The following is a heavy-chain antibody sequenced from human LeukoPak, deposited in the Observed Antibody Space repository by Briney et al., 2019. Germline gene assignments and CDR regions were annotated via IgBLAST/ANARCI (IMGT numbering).Heavy chain of an antibody. CDR1: GFTFSGFW. CDR3: ARNGRSLDY. V-gene: IGHV3-7*01. Sequence: GGSLRLSCAASGFTFSGFWMSWVRQAPGKGLEWVASIKVDGSETYYVDSVKGRFTISRDNANNSLFLQMSSLRAEDTAVYYCARNGRSLDYWGQGTLVTVSS. D-gene: IGHD2-15*01. CDR2: IKVDGSET. J-gene: IGHJ4*02.